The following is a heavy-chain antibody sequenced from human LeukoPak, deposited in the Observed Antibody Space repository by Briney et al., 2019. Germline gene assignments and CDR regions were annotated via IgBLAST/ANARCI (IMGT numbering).Heavy chain of an antibody. D-gene: IGHD3-10*02. V-gene: IGHV3-53*01. Sequence: GGSLRLSCAAAGFTVSNNYMSWVRQAPGKGLEWVSVIYGGGATYYADSVKGRFTISRDNSKNTLYLQMNSLRAEDTAVYYCARLFPPSLHYFDYWGQGTLVTVSS. CDR1: GFTVSNNY. J-gene: IGHJ4*02. CDR3: ARLFPPSLHYFDY. CDR2: IYGGGAT.